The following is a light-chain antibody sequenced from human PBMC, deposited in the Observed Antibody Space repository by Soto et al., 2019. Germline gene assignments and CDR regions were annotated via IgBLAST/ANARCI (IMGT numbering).Light chain of an antibody. CDR3: QQRSNWPPT. CDR1: QNVGNY. CDR2: DAS. V-gene: IGKV3-11*01. J-gene: IGKJ2*01. Sequence: ENVLTQSPATLSLSPGERVTLSCRASQNVGNYLAWYQQKPGQAPRLLIYDASNRATGIPARFTGSGSGTSCTLTMSSLESEDFAVYYCQQRSNWPPTFGQGTKLEIK.